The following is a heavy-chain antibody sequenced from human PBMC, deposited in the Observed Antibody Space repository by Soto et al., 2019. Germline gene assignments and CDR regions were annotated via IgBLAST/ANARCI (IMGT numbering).Heavy chain of an antibody. CDR3: VRVVAIPGYPDH. CDR2: IVPIVDTS. Sequence: QVQLVQSGAEVRQPASSVKVSCKTSGGTFSSYAISWVRQAPGQGLEWMGGIVPIVDTSTYAQKFQGRVTITADESTSTVYMELSILRSDDTAVYYCVRVVAIPGYPDHWGQGTLVTVSS. CDR1: GGTFSSYA. J-gene: IGHJ4*02. V-gene: IGHV1-69*12. D-gene: IGHD5-12*01.